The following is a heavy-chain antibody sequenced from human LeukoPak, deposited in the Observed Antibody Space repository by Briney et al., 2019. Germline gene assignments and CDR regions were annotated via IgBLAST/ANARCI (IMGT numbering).Heavy chain of an antibody. D-gene: IGHD2-15*01. V-gene: IGHV4-31*03. CDR1: GGSISSGGYY. J-gene: IGHJ4*02. CDR3: ARTDKGGDSFDY. Sequence: SQPLSLTCTVSGGSISSGGYYWSWIRQHPGKGLEWIGYIYYSGSTYYNPSLKSRVTISVDTSKNQFSLKLSSVTAADTAVYYCARTDKGGDSFDYWGQGTLLPLFS. CDR2: IYYSGST.